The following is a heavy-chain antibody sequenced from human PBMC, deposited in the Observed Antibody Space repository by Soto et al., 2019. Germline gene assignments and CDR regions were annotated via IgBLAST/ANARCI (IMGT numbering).Heavy chain of an antibody. J-gene: IGHJ4*02. Sequence: QVQLVQSGAEVKKPGTSEKVSCRASGYTFTSYAMHWVRQAPGQRLEWMGWINAGNGNTKYSRRFKGRVTITRDTSASTAYMELSRLRSEDTAVYYCARDLGGWPEYWGQGTLVTVSS. CDR1: GYTFTSYA. V-gene: IGHV1-3*01. CDR3: ARDLGGWPEY. D-gene: IGHD2-15*01. CDR2: INAGNGNT.